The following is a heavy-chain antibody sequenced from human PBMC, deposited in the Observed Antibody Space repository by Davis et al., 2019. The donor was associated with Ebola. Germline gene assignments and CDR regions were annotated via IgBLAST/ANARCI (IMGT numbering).Heavy chain of an antibody. D-gene: IGHD3-22*01. CDR1: GGSISSYY. CDR2: IYYSGST. CDR3: ARSKVVRSGPFDY. V-gene: IGHV4-59*01. J-gene: IGHJ4*02. Sequence: PSETLSLTCTVSGGSISSYYWSWIRQPPGKGLEWIGYIYYSGSTNYNPSLKSRVTISVDTSKNQFSLKLSSVTAADTAVYYCARSKVVRSGPFDYWGQGTLVTVSS.